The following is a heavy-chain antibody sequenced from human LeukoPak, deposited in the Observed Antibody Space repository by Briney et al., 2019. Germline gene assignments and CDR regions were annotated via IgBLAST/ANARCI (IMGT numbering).Heavy chain of an antibody. V-gene: IGHV4-38-2*01. CDR2: IYHSGST. CDR3: ARQGGSSSPYYFYYMDV. J-gene: IGHJ6*03. D-gene: IGHD6-13*01. Sequence: SEALSLTCAVSGYSISSGYYWGWFRQPPGKGLEWIACIYHSGSTYYNPSLKSRVTMSVDTSKNQFSLRLTSLTAADTAVYYCARQGGSSSPYYFYYMDVWGKGTTVTVSS. CDR1: GYSISSGYY.